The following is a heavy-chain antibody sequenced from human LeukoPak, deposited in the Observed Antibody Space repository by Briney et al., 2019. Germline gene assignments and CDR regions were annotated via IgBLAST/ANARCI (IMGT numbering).Heavy chain of an antibody. CDR2: IYYSGST. Sequence: PSETLSLTCTVSGGSISSSSYYWGWIRQPPGKGLEWIGSIYYSGSTYYNPSLKSRVTISVDTSKNQFSLKLSSVTAADTAVYYCARSPPGYSSSPNWFDPWGQGTLVTVSS. CDR1: GGSISSSSYY. CDR3: ARSPPGYSSSPNWFDP. V-gene: IGHV4-39*01. D-gene: IGHD6-13*01. J-gene: IGHJ5*02.